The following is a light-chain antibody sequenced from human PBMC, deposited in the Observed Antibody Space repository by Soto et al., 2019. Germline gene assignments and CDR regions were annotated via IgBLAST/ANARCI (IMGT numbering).Light chain of an antibody. CDR1: SNDVGFSKF. J-gene: IGLJ2*01. CDR3: CSYAKSGVV. CDR2: EGT. Sequence: QSALTQPASVSASPGQSITISCTATSNDVGFSKFVSWYQQQPGKSPQVLVYEGTKRPSGVSLRFSCSHSVNAASLTISDIHIEDEADYYCCSYAKSGVVFGGGTKLTVL. V-gene: IGLV2-23*01.